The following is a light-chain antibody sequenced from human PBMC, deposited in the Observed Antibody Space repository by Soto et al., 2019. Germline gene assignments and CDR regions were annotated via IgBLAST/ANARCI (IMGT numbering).Light chain of an antibody. CDR1: QSVGSSR. CDR3: QQYATSPWT. V-gene: IGKV3-20*01. CDR2: GAS. Sequence: EIVFTQSPGALSLSQGERVTLSSSASQSVGSSRLAWYQQKPGQAPRLLIYGASSRATGIPDRFGGSGSGTDFTLTISRLEPEDFALYYCQQYATSPWTFGQGTKVDIK. J-gene: IGKJ1*01.